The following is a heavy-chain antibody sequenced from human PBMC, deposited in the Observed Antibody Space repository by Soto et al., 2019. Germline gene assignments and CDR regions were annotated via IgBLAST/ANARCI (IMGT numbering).Heavy chain of an antibody. V-gene: IGHV3-23*01. CDR3: AKDWMSMVRGVIIPHYMDV. J-gene: IGHJ6*03. D-gene: IGHD3-10*01. Sequence: EVQLLESGGGLVQPGGSLRLSCAASGFTFSSYAMSWVRQAPGKGLEWVSAISGSGGSTYYADSVKGRFTISRDNSKNTLYLQMNSLRAEDTAVYYCAKDWMSMVRGVIIPHYMDVWGKGTTVTVSS. CDR2: ISGSGGST. CDR1: GFTFSSYA.